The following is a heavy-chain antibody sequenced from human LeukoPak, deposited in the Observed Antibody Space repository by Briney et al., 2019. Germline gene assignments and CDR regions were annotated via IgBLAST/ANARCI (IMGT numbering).Heavy chain of an antibody. V-gene: IGHV1-2*04. CDR1: GYTFTGYY. CDR3: ARLFGHCSSTSCFIPHYYYYMDV. D-gene: IGHD2-2*01. J-gene: IGHJ6*03. CDR2: INPNSGGT. Sequence: ASVTVSCKASGYTFTGYYMHWVRQAPGQGLEWMGWINPNSGGTNYAQKFQGWVTMTRDTSISTAYMELSRLRSDDTAVYYCARLFGHCSSTSCFIPHYYYYMDVWGKGTTVTVSS.